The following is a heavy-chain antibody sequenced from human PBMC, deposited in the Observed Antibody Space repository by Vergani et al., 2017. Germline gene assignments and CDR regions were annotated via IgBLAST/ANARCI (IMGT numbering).Heavy chain of an antibody. Sequence: QVQLVQSGAEVKKPGSSVKVSCKASGGTFSSYAISWVRQAPGQGLEWMGGIIPIFGTANYAQKFQGRVTITADESTSTAYMELSSLRSEDTAVYYCASNLGGATTNDYGGNSLDYWGQGTLVTVSS. J-gene: IGHJ4*02. CDR2: IIPIFGTA. CDR1: GGTFSSYA. D-gene: IGHD4-23*01. CDR3: ASNLGGATTNDYGGNSLDY. V-gene: IGHV1-69*01.